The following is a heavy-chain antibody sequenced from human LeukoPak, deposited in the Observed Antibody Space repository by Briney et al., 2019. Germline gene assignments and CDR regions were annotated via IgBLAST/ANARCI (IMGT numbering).Heavy chain of an antibody. CDR2: IKHRRST. V-gene: IGHV4-34*01. Sequence: SETRSLTCAVYGGSFSGYYWSWIRQPPGKGLEWMGEIKHRRSTNYNPSLKSRVTMSVDTSKNQFSLNLSSVTAADTAVYYCARGQFWSGYSVWGQGTLVTVSS. J-gene: IGHJ4*02. D-gene: IGHD3-3*02. CDR1: GGSFSGYY. CDR3: ARGQFWSGYSV.